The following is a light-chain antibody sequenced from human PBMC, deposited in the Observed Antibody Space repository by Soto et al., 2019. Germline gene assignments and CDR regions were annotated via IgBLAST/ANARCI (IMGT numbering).Light chain of an antibody. CDR2: DAS. Sequence: DIQMPQSPSTLSASVGDRVTITCRASQSLSTWLAWYQQKPGKAPKLLTYDASSLESGVPSRFSGSGSGTEFTLTISSLQPDDFATYYCQQYNSYWMFGQGTRLEIK. CDR3: QQYNSYWM. V-gene: IGKV1-5*01. J-gene: IGKJ5*01. CDR1: QSLSTW.